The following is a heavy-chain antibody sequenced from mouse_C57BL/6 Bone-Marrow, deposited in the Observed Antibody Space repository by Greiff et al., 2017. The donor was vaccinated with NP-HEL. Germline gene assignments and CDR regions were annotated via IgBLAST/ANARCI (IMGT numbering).Heavy chain of an antibody. Sequence: EVHLVESGGGLVKPGGSLKLSCAASGFTFSSYAMSWVRQTPEKRLEWVATISDGGSYTYYPDNVKGRFTISRDNAKNNLYLQMSHLKSEDTAMYYCARGLHYGSSYWFAYWGQGTLVTVSA. CDR1: GFTFSSYA. V-gene: IGHV5-4*01. CDR2: ISDGGSYT. D-gene: IGHD1-1*01. J-gene: IGHJ3*01. CDR3: ARGLHYGSSYWFAY.